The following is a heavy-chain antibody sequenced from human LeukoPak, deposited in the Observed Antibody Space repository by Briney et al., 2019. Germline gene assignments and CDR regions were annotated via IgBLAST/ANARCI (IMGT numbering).Heavy chain of an antibody. CDR3: ARASHDYGDYSHFDY. D-gene: IGHD4-17*01. V-gene: IGHV4-34*01. J-gene: IGHJ4*02. Sequence: PSETLSLTCAVYGGSFSGYYWSWIRQPPRKGLEWIGEINHSGSTNYNPSLKSRVTISVDTSKNQFSLKLYSVTAADTAVYYCARASHDYGDYSHFDYWGQGTLVTVSS. CDR2: INHSGST. CDR1: GGSFSGYY.